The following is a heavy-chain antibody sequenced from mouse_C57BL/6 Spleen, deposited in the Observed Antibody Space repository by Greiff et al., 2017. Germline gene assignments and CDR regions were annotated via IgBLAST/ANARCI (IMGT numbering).Heavy chain of an antibody. D-gene: IGHD1-1*01. CDR3: ARGYGSSYGYFDV. V-gene: IGHV1-80*01. Sequence: VQLVESGAELVKPGASVKISCKASGYAFSSYWMNWVKQRPGKGLEWIGQIYPGDGDTNYNGKFKGKATLTADKSSSTAYMQLSSLTSEDSAVYFCARGYGSSYGYFDVWGTGTTFTVSS. CDR1: GYAFSSYW. CDR2: IYPGDGDT. J-gene: IGHJ1*03.